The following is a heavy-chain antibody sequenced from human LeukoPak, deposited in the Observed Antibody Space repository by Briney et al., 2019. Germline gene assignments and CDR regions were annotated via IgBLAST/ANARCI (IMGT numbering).Heavy chain of an antibody. V-gene: IGHV1-69*13. D-gene: IGHD5-12*01. Sequence: SVKVSCKASGGSFSTYPISWVRQAPGQGLEWMGGTIPIFGTADYAQKFQGRVTITADESTSIVYMELSSLRSEDTAVYYCARGRVGRWLRPFHYYYYYMDVWGKGTTVTISS. J-gene: IGHJ6*03. CDR3: ARGRVGRWLRPFHYYYYYMDV. CDR1: GGSFSTYP. CDR2: TIPIFGTA.